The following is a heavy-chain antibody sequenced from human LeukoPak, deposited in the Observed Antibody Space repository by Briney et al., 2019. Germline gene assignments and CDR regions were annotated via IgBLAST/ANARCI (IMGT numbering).Heavy chain of an antibody. CDR1: GFTFSSYA. CDR3: AREGLQYNWFDP. V-gene: IGHV3-23*01. CDR2: ISGSGGST. Sequence: GGSLRLSCAASGFTFSSYAMSWVRQAPGKGLEWFSAISGSGGSTYYADSVKGRFTISRDNSKNTLYLQMNSLRAEDTAVYYCAREGLQYNWFDPWGQGTLVTASS. J-gene: IGHJ5*02.